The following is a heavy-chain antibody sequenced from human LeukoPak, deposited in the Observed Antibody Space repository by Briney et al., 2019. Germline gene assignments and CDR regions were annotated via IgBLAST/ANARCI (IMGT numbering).Heavy chain of an antibody. D-gene: IGHD6-19*01. Sequence: ASVTVSCMASGDTFSRYAITWVRQAPGQGLEWMGGIIPIFGPANYAQKFQGRITITADKSTSTVHMELSSLQSEDAAVYYCARDRVIRAVAGRYYYYYYMDVWGKGTTVTVSS. V-gene: IGHV1-69*06. J-gene: IGHJ6*03. CDR2: IIPIFGPA. CDR3: ARDRVIRAVAGRYYYYYYMDV. CDR1: GDTFSRYA.